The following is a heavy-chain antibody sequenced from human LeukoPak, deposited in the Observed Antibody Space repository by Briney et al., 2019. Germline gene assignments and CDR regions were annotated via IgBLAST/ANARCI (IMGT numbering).Heavy chain of an antibody. CDR3: AGHITIVRGVIIGEDY. D-gene: IGHD3-10*01. CDR2: INTSIRYI. CDR1: GFTFSSYS. Sequence: GGALRLSCAASGFTFSSYSMNGGRQAPGKGREGVSSINTSIRYIYHSDSVTRRFTISRDNAKNSLYLQTNSLRAEDTAVYYCAGHITIVRGVIIGEDYWGQGTLVTVSS. V-gene: IGHV3-21*01. J-gene: IGHJ4*02.